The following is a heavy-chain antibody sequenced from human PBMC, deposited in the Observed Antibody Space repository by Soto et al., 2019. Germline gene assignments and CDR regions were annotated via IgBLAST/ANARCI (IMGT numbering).Heavy chain of an antibody. CDR2: IKTKTQGETT. CDR3: TTGSVEGY. V-gene: IGHV3-15*07. D-gene: IGHD3-3*01. CDR1: GFSISSAW. Sequence: EVQLVESGGGLVKPGGSLRLSCKASGFSISSAWMNWVRQAPGKGLEWVGRIKTKTQGETTDYPAPVKGRFTISRDDSKNTLYLQMNRLKTEDTAVYYCTTGSVEGYWGQGTLVTVS. J-gene: IGHJ4*02.